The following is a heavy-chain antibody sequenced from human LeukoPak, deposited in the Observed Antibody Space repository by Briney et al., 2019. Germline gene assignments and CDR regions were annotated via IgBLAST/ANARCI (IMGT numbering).Heavy chain of an antibody. D-gene: IGHD1-26*01. CDR3: AKLYSGSYQLDY. J-gene: IGHJ4*02. CDR1: GFTFSSYG. Sequence: GGSLRLSCAASGFTFSSYGMHWVRQAPGKGLEWVAVIWYDGSNKYYADSVKGRFTISRDNSKNTLYLQMNSLRAEDTAVYYCAKLYSGSYQLDYWGQGTLVTVSS. CDR2: IWYDGSNK. V-gene: IGHV3-30*02.